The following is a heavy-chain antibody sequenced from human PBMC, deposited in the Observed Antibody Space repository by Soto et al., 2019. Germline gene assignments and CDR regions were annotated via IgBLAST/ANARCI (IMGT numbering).Heavy chain of an antibody. Sequence: PSETLSLTCTVSGGSIGSGGYYWILIRQHPGKGLEWIGYIYYSGSTYYNPSLKSRVTISVDTSKNQFSLKLSSVTAADTAVYYCARGVVVVPAADNWFDPWGQGTLVTVSS. CDR2: IYYSGST. V-gene: IGHV4-31*03. CDR3: ARGVVVVPAADNWFDP. CDR1: GGSIGSGGYY. J-gene: IGHJ5*02. D-gene: IGHD2-2*01.